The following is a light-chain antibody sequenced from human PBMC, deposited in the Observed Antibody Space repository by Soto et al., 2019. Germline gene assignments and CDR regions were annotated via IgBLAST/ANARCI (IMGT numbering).Light chain of an antibody. J-gene: IGKJ1*01. Sequence: IVMTQSPATLSVSPGERATLSCRASQTIDNKFAWYQQRAAQASRLLIYDASIRATGMPARFSGSGSGTDFPLTISVLQSEDLGVYYCQQYKDWRTFGQGTNVDIK. CDR3: QQYKDWRT. CDR1: QTIDNK. CDR2: DAS. V-gene: IGKV3D-15*03.